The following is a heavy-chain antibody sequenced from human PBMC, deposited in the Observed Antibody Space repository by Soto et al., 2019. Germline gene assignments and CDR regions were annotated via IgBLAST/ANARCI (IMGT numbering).Heavy chain of an antibody. CDR1: GFTFSSYV. CDR2: IRGSGGST. D-gene: IGHD6-19*01. J-gene: IGHJ5*02. Sequence: EVQLLESGGGLVQPGGSLRLSCAASGFTFSSYVMSWVRQDPGKWLEWGSPIRGSGGSTYYADSVKGRFTISRDNSKNTLYLQMNSLRAEATAVYYCAKGIAVALYNWFDPWGQGTLVTVSS. CDR3: AKGIAVALYNWFDP. V-gene: IGHV3-23*01.